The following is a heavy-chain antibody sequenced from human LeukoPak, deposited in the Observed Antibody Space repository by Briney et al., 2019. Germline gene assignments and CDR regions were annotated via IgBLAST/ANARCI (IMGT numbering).Heavy chain of an antibody. D-gene: IGHD6-19*01. CDR1: DDSISRDF. CDR2: IRYSGRT. Sequence: SETLSLTCTASDDSISRDFWTWIRQPPGKGLEWIGHIRYSGRTEYNPSLKSRVTISIQTSKNQFSLKLTSVTAADTAIYYCARLPDVSGWPFDYWGQGILATVSS. V-gene: IGHV4-59*01. J-gene: IGHJ4*02. CDR3: ARLPDVSGWPFDY.